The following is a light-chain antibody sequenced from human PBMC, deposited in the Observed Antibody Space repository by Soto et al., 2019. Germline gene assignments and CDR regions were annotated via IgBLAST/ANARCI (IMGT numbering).Light chain of an antibody. J-gene: IGKJ1*01. V-gene: IGKV3-15*01. CDR1: QSVSTD. CDR2: GAS. Sequence: EIMMTQSPATLSVSPGERATLSCRASQSVSTDLAWYQQKPGQSPRLLIYGASNRDTSVPARFSGSVSGTEFTLTINRLQSEDFAVYYCQQYNIWPQAFGQGTKVEIK. CDR3: QQYNIWPQA.